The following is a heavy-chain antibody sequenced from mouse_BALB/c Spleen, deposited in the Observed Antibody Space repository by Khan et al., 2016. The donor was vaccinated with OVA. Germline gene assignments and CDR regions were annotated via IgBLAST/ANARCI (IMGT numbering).Heavy chain of an antibody. CDR2: IWTGGST. CDR1: GFSLTSYG. Sequence: VQLQESGPGLVAPSQSLSITCTVSGFSLTSYGVHWVRQPPGKGLEWLGVIWTGGSTNYNSALMSRLSISKDDSKSQVFLKMNSLQTDDTAMYYCAGYYGNYGWYFDVWGAGTTVTVSS. CDR3: AGYYGNYGWYFDV. D-gene: IGHD2-1*01. V-gene: IGHV2-9*02. J-gene: IGHJ1*01.